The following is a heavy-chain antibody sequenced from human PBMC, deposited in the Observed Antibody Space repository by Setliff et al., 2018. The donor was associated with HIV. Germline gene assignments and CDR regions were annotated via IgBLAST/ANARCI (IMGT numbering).Heavy chain of an antibody. CDR3: AKTPLALVRGAQPYFDY. Sequence: PGGSLRLSCAASGFSLRTYAMSWVRQAPGKGLEWVSVISGSGGSTYYADSVKGRFTISRDNSKNTLYLQMNSLRAEDSAVYYCAKTPLALVRGAQPYFDYWGQGTLVTVS. J-gene: IGHJ4*02. D-gene: IGHD3-10*01. V-gene: IGHV3-23*01. CDR1: GFSLRTYA. CDR2: ISGSGGST.